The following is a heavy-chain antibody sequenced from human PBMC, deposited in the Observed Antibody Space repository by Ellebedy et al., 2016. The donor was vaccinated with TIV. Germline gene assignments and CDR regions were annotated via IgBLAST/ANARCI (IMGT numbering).Heavy chain of an antibody. CDR3: ARGFRYGSGRWPLDY. J-gene: IGHJ4*02. Sequence: AASVKVSCKASGYTLMSYGICWVRQATGQGLEWMGWVNPYDGNTNYAQKFQGRVTLTIDTFTGTGYMELRNLRSDDTALYYCARGFRYGSGRWPLDYWGQGTLVTVSS. D-gene: IGHD4-23*01. CDR1: GYTLMSYG. CDR2: VNPYDGNT. V-gene: IGHV1-18*01.